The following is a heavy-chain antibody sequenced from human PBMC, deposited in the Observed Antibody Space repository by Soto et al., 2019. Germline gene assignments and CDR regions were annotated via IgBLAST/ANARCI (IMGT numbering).Heavy chain of an antibody. D-gene: IGHD5-18*01. CDR2: IGYGRSNK. CDR1: GFTFRNYG. V-gene: IGHV3-30*02. J-gene: IGHJ5*02. CDR3: AKPTAMVYSSWFDP. Sequence: PGGSLRLSCAASGFTFRNYGMNWVRQAPGKGLEWVSYIGYGRSNKYYADSVKGRFTISRDNAKNTLYLQMNSLRAEDTAVYYCAKPTAMVYSSWFDPWGQGTLVTVSS.